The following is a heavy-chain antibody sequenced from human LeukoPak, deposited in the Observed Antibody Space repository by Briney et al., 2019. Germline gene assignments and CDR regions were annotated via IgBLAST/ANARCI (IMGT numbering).Heavy chain of an antibody. Sequence: SETLSLTCTVSGGSPSSGYSFWTWIRQPPGKGLEWIGYIYYSGTTNYNPSLKSRVTLSVDTSKNQFSLKLTSVTAAETAVYYCAIYSVSPPYFGHCGERTLFTVSS. J-gene: IGHJ4*02. CDR1: GGSPSSGYSF. D-gene: IGHD5/OR15-5a*01. CDR2: IYYSGTT. V-gene: IGHV4-61*01. CDR3: AIYSVSPPYFGH.